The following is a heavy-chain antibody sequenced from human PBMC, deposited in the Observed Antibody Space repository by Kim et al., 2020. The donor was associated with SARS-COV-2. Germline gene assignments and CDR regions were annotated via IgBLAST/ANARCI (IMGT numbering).Heavy chain of an antibody. CDR2: INNSSTSI. J-gene: IGHJ3*01. CDR3: TRLPSIVLFVV. D-gene: IGHD2-15*01. V-gene: IGHV3-21*06. Sequence: GGSLRLSCAASGFTFSIYSMNWVRQAPGKGLEWVSSINNSSTSIYSADSVKRLITVSSDDSTNLLLLLMISLRAEATGDYYSTRLPSIVLFVVW. CDR1: GFTFSIYS.